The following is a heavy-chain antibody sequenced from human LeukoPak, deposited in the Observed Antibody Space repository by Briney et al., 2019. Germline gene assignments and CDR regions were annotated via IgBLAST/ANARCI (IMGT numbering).Heavy chain of an antibody. CDR2: IYYSGST. D-gene: IGHD3-10*01. V-gene: IGHV4-39*01. J-gene: IGHJ4*02. Sequence: NSSETLSLTCTVSGGSISSSSYYWGWIRHPPGKGLEWIGSIYYSGSTYYNPSLKSRVTISVDTSKNQFSLKLSSVTAADTAVYYCARLSGYWGQGTLVTVSS. CDR3: ARLSGY. CDR1: GGSISSSSYY.